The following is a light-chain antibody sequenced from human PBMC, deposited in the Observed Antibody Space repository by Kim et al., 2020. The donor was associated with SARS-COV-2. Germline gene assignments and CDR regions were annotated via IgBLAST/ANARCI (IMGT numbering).Light chain of an antibody. Sequence: FSPVQSAPISCSGDTLADKYACWYQQKPGHSPVVVIYQDTKRSSGIPERFSGSNSGNTATLTIRGTQALDEADYYCQAWDSSTVVFGGGTKLTVL. CDR2: QDT. CDR1: TLADKY. V-gene: IGLV3-1*01. CDR3: QAWDSSTVV. J-gene: IGLJ2*01.